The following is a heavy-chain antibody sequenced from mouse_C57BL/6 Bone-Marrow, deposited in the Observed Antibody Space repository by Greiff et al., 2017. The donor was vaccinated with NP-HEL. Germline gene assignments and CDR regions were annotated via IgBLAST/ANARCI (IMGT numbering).Heavy chain of an antibody. CDR2: IRLKSDNYAT. Sequence: EVQGVESGGGLVQPGGSMKLSCVASGFTFSNYWMNWVRQSPEKGLEWVAQIRLKSDNYATHYAESVKGRFTISRDDSKSSVYLQMNNLRAEDTGIYYCTAPNYYGSSFDYWGQGTTLTVSS. CDR3: TAPNYYGSSFDY. V-gene: IGHV6-3*01. CDR1: GFTFSNYW. J-gene: IGHJ2*01. D-gene: IGHD1-1*01.